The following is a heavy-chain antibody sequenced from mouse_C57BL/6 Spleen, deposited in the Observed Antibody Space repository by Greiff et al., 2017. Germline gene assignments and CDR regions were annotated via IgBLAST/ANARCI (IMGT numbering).Heavy chain of an antibody. CDR1: GYTFTSYW. D-gene: IGHD1-2*01. J-gene: IGHJ2*01. Sequence: VQLQQPGAELVRPGSSVKLSCKASGYTFTSYWMHWVKQRPIQGLEWIGNIDPSDSETHYNQKFKDKATLTVDKSSSTAYMQLSSLTSEDSAVYYCARGVGTTAFDYWGQGTTLTVSA. V-gene: IGHV1-52*01. CDR3: ARGVGTTAFDY. CDR2: IDPSDSET.